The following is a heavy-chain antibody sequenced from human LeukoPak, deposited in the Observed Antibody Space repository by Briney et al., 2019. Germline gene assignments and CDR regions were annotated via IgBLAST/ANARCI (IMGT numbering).Heavy chain of an antibody. Sequence: ASVKVSCKVSGYTLTELSMHWVRQAPGQGLEWMGGFDPEHGETVYAQKFQGRLTMTEDTSTHTAYMELSSLRSDDTAVHYCATDPVGYCNADGCYSVDYWGQGTLVTVSS. D-gene: IGHD2-15*01. CDR3: ATDPVGYCNADGCYSVDY. V-gene: IGHV1-24*01. J-gene: IGHJ4*02. CDR2: FDPEHGET. CDR1: GYTLTELS.